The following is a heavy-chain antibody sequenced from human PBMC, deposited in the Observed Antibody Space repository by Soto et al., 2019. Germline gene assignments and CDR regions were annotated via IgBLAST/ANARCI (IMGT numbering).Heavy chain of an antibody. CDR2: IYSGGST. D-gene: IGHD3-16*01. Sequence: EVQLVESGGGLVQPGGSLRLSCAASGFIVSTNYMTWVRHAPGKGLEWVSVIYSGGSTYYADSVKGRFTISRDNSKNTLYLQMNSLRAEDTAVYYCARDHGGVAWGYWGQGTLVTVSS. J-gene: IGHJ4*02. V-gene: IGHV3-66*01. CDR3: ARDHGGVAWGY. CDR1: GFIVSTNY.